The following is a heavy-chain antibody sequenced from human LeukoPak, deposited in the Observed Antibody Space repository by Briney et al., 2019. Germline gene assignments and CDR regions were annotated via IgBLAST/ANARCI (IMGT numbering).Heavy chain of an antibody. Sequence: ASVKVSCKVSGYTLTELSMHWVRQAPGKGPEWTGGFDPEDGETIYAQKFQGRVTMTEDTSTDTAYMELSSLRSEDTAVYYCATVVNRFLEWPYDYWGQGTLVTVSS. J-gene: IGHJ4*02. D-gene: IGHD3-3*01. V-gene: IGHV1-24*01. CDR2: FDPEDGET. CDR3: ATVVNRFLEWPYDY. CDR1: GYTLTELS.